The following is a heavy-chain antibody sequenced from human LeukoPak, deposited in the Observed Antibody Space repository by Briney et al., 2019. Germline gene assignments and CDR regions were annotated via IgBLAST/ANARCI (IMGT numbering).Heavy chain of an antibody. Sequence: GGSLRLSCAASGFTVSGNYMSWVRQAPGKGLEWVSVIYSGGSTYYADSVKGRFTISRDNAKNSLYLEISRLRAEDTGLYFCARLDHLDDTALTDWGQGTLVTVSS. V-gene: IGHV3-53*01. CDR3: ARLDHLDDTALTD. J-gene: IGHJ4*02. CDR2: IYSGGST. CDR1: GFTVSGNY. D-gene: IGHD2-21*02.